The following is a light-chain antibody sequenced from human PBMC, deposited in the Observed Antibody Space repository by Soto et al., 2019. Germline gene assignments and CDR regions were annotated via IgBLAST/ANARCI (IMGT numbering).Light chain of an antibody. CDR1: QNVGSTS. V-gene: IGKV3-20*01. J-gene: IGKJ3*01. CDR2: GTS. Sequence: IVLTQSPGTLSLSPGESATLSCRASQNVGSTSLAWYQQRPGQVPRLLISGTSTRATGIPDRFTGSGSGTDFTLTIIRLQPEDFAVYYCQQYGSAPFTFGPGTKVDIK. CDR3: QQYGSAPFT.